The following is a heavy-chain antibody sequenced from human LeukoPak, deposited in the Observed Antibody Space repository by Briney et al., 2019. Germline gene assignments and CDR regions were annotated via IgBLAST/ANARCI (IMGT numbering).Heavy chain of an antibody. Sequence: SETLSLTCTVSGGSISGNYWSWIRQPPGQGLEWIAYVHSSGYTNYNPSLKSRVTISVDTSNNQFSLKVTSVTAADTAMYYCTKRQGPTSGSYDYFDPWGQGALVTVSS. J-gene: IGHJ5*02. CDR1: GGSISGNY. CDR2: VHSSGYT. V-gene: IGHV4-4*09. D-gene: IGHD1-26*01. CDR3: TKRQGPTSGSYDYFDP.